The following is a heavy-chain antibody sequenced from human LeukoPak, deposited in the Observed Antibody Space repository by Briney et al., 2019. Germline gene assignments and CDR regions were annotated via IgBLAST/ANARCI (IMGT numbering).Heavy chain of an antibody. D-gene: IGHD4-17*01. Sequence: SETLSLTCTVSGGSISSYPWSWIRQPAGKGLEWIGHIYTSGITNYNPSLENRVTISVDTSKNQFSLKLSSVTAADTAVYYCARETLDYGYYLSYDAFDIWGQGTMVTVSS. V-gene: IGHV4-4*07. CDR3: ARETLDYGYYLSYDAFDI. J-gene: IGHJ3*02. CDR1: GGSISSYP. CDR2: IYTSGIT.